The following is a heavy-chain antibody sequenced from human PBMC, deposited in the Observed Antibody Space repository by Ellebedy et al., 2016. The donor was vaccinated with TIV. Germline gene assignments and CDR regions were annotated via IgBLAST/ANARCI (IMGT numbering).Heavy chain of an antibody. D-gene: IGHD4/OR15-4a*01. CDR1: GFTFGTFC. CDR2: IWSDGNNK. Sequence: PGGSLRLSCAASGFTFGTFCIHWVRQAPGQGLEWVAVIWSDGNNKYYADFVKGRFTISRDNSKNTSYLQMNSLRAEDPGEDYCARVHCGSVSCYGGDLDYWGQGTLVSVSS. J-gene: IGHJ4*02. CDR3: ARVHCGSVSCYGGDLDY. V-gene: IGHV3-33*08.